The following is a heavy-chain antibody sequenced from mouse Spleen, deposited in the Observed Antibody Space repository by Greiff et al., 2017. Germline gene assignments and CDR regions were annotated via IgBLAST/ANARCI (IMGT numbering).Heavy chain of an antibody. Sequence: VQLQQPGAELVMPGASVKLSCKASGYTFTSYWMHWVKQRPGQGLEWIGEIDPSDSYTNYNQKFKGKATLTVDKSSSTAYMQLSSLTSEDSAVYYCARYAYGGGAMDYWGQGTSVTVSS. V-gene: IGHV1-69*01. D-gene: IGHD6-5*01. CDR1: GYTFTSYW. J-gene: IGHJ4*01. CDR2: IDPSDSYT. CDR3: ARYAYGGGAMDY.